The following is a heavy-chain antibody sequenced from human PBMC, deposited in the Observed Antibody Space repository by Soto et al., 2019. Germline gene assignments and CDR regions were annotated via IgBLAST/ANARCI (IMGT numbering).Heavy chain of an antibody. CDR1: GYSISSGYY. D-gene: IGHD2-15*01. CDR2: IYHSVST. CDR3: ARARCYDALDV. V-gene: IGHV4-38-2*01. Sequence: PSETLSLTCAVSGYSISSGYYWGWIRQPPGKGLEWIGSIYHSVSTYYNPSLKSRVNISVDTSKNQFSLKLSSVTDADTAVYYWARARCYDALDVLGQGTVVTVSS. J-gene: IGHJ3*01.